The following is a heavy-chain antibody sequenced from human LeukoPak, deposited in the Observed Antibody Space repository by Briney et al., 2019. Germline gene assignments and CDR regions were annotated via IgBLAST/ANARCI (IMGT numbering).Heavy chain of an antibody. CDR2: IHADGVGT. CDR1: GFPFNTQD. Sequence: GGSLRLSCAASGFPFNTQDMRWVRQAPGKGLEWVSSIHADGVGTFYADSVRGRFTISRDNSKNTLDLQMNSLTAEDTAVYYCASGTMSTYDYWGQGTLVTVSS. V-gene: IGHV3-23*01. J-gene: IGHJ4*02. CDR3: ASGTMSTYDY. D-gene: IGHD5-24*01.